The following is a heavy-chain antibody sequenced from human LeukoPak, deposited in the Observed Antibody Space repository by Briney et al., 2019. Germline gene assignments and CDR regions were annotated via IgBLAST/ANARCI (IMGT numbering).Heavy chain of an antibody. CDR3: AKGSVYYYDRPGYFDY. CDR2: ISGSGLST. D-gene: IGHD3-22*01. V-gene: IGHV3-23*01. CDR1: GFTFSSYA. J-gene: IGHJ4*02. Sequence: PGGSLRLSCAASGFTFSSYAMSWVRQAPGKGLEWVSGISGSGLSTYYADSVKGRFPISRDNSQIALYLQMNSLRAEDTAVYYCAKGSVYYYDRPGYFDYWGQGTLVTVSS.